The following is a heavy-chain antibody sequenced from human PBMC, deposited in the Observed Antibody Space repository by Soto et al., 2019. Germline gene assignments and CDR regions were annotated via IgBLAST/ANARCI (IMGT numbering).Heavy chain of an antibody. J-gene: IGHJ4*02. Sequence: EVQLLESGGGLVQPGGSLRLSCEASVLTFSSLAMTWVRQAPGKGLEWVSSFADGGSHPDYADSVKGRFTISRDNSRKTLYLRMNSLGPEDTAVYFCAKDYEFFANWGQGTLVTVSS. CDR1: VLTFSSLA. CDR3: AKDYEFFAN. D-gene: IGHD3-22*01. CDR2: FADGGSHP. V-gene: IGHV3-23*01.